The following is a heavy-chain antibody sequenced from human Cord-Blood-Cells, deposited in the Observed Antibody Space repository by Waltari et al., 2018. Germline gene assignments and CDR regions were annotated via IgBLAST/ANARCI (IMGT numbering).Heavy chain of an antibody. CDR3: ARTPSRAVADHDAFDI. V-gene: IGHV1-2*02. CDR1: GYTFTGYY. CDR2: INPNSGGT. J-gene: IGHJ3*02. D-gene: IGHD6-19*01. Sequence: QVQLVQSGAEVKKPGASVKVSCKASGYTFTGYYMHWVRQAPGQGLEWMGWINPNSGGTNYAQKFQGRVTMTRDTSISTAYMELSRLRSDDTAVYYCARTPSRAVADHDAFDIWGQGTMVTVSS.